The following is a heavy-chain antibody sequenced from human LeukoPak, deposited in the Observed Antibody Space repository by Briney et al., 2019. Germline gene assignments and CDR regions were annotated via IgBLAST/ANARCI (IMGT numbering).Heavy chain of an antibody. CDR2: IYPGDSVT. CDR3: ARLDRVAVAGTGRYYYYGMDV. V-gene: IGHV5-51*01. J-gene: IGHJ6*02. D-gene: IGHD6-19*01. Sequence: GESRKISCKGSGYSFTTYWIAWVRQMPGKGLEWMGIIYPGDSVTRYSASFQGQVTISADKSISTAYLQWSSLKASDTAMYYCARLDRVAVAGTGRYYYYGMDVWGQGTTVTVSS. CDR1: GYSFTTYW.